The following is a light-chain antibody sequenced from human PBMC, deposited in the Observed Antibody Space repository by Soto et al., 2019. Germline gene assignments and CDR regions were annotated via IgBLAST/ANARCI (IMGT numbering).Light chain of an antibody. J-gene: IGLJ2*01. CDR3: CSYAGSRTVI. CDR2: EGS. V-gene: IGLV2-23*01. CDR1: SSDIGIYNL. Sequence: QSALTQPASVSGSPGRSITISCTGTSSDIGIYNLVSWYQHHPGKAPKLMIYEGSKRPSGISNRFSGSRSGNTASLTISGLQAEDEADYYCCSYAGSRTVIFGGGTKVTVL.